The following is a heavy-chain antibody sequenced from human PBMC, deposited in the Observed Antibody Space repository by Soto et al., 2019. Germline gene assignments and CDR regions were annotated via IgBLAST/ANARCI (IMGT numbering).Heavy chain of an antibody. Sequence: QVQLVESGGGLVKPGGSPRLSCAASGFTFSDYYMSWIRQAPGQGLEWVSYISSSGSTIYYADSVKGRFTISRDNAKNSLDLQMNSLRAEDTAVYYCARDRFHGGDPVPVPDAFDIWGQGTMVTVSS. D-gene: IGHD2-21*01. V-gene: IGHV3-11*01. CDR1: GFTFSDYY. CDR2: ISSSGSTI. CDR3: ARDRFHGGDPVPVPDAFDI. J-gene: IGHJ3*02.